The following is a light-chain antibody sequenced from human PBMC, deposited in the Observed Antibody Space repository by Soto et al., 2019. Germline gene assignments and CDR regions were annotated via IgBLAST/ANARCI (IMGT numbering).Light chain of an antibody. J-gene: IGKJ1*01. CDR1: QSVSSN. CDR2: GAS. Sequence: EIVMTQSPATLSVSPGERATLSCMASQSVSSNLAWYQQKPGQAPRLLIYGASTRATGIPDRFSGSGSGTDFTLTISSLQSEDFAVYYCQQNYNWPPAFGQGTKVDIK. V-gene: IGKV3-15*01. CDR3: QQNYNWPPA.